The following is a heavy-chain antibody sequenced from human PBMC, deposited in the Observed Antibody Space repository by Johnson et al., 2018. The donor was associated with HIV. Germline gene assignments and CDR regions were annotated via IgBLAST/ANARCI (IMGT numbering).Heavy chain of an antibody. CDR2: ISYDGSNK. Sequence: QVQLVESGGGVVQPGRSVRLSCAASGLSFSSYGMEWVRQAPGKGLEWVALISYDGSNKYYADSVKGRFTISRDNSKNTLYLQMNSLRAEDTAVYYCAKEYSSPYGDYDGDAFDIWGQGTMVTVSS. V-gene: IGHV3-30*18. J-gene: IGHJ3*02. CDR1: GLSFSSYG. D-gene: IGHD4-17*01. CDR3: AKEYSSPYGDYDGDAFDI.